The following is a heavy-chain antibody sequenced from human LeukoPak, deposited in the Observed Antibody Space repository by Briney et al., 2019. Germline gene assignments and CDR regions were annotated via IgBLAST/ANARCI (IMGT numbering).Heavy chain of an antibody. V-gene: IGHV3-53*01. Sequence: GGSLRLSCAASGFTVSSNDMSWVRQAPGKGLEWVSVIYSGGRTFYADSVKGRFTISRDNSKNTLYLQMNSLRAENTAVYYCAIYDSSGYYNYWGQGTLVTVSS. CDR1: GFTVSSND. D-gene: IGHD3-22*01. CDR2: IYSGGRT. CDR3: AIYDSSGYYNY. J-gene: IGHJ4*02.